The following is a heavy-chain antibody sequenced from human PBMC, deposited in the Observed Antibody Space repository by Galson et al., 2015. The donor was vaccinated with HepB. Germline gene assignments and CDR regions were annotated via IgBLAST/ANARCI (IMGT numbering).Heavy chain of an antibody. D-gene: IGHD3-22*01. CDR3: AIPHDSSGFYYYGMDV. Sequence: ATLSLTCTVSGGSISSYYWSWIRQPPGTGLEWIGYIYYSGSTNYNPSPKSRGTISVDPSKNQLSLKLSSVTAADTAVYYCAIPHDSSGFYYYGMDVWGQGTTVTVSS. V-gene: IGHV4-59*01. J-gene: IGHJ6*02. CDR1: GGSISSYY. CDR2: IYYSGST.